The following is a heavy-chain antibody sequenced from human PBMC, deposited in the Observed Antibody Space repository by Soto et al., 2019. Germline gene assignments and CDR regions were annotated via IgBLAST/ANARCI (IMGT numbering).Heavy chain of an antibody. J-gene: IGHJ3*02. CDR3: ARDLSIRYFDWLDAFDI. Sequence: ASVKVSCKASGYTFTSYGISWVRQAPGQVLEWMGWISAYNGNTNYAQKLQGRVTMTTDTSTSTAYMELRSLRSDDTAVYYCARDLSIRYFDWLDAFDIWGQGTMVTVSS. CDR2: ISAYNGNT. V-gene: IGHV1-18*01. D-gene: IGHD3-9*01. CDR1: GYTFTSYG.